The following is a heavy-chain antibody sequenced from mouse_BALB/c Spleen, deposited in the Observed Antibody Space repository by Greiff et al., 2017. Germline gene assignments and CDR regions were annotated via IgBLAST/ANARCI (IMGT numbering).Heavy chain of an antibody. D-gene: IGHD2-1*01. V-gene: IGHV1S127*01. J-gene: IGHJ4*01. CDR3: ARGDYYAHYAMDY. Sequence: QVQLQQSGPQLVRPGASVKISCKASGYSFTSYWMHWVKQRPGQGLEWIGMIDPSDSETRLNQKFKDKATLTVDKSSSTAYMQLSSPTSEDSAVYYCARGDYYAHYAMDYWGQGTSVTVSS. CDR1: GYSFTSYW. CDR2: IDPSDSET.